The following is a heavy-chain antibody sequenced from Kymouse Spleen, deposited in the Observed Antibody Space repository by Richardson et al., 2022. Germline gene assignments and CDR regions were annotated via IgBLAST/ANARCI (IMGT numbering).Heavy chain of an antibody. CDR1: GGSFSGYY. CDR2: INHSGST. V-gene: IGHV4-34*01. J-gene: IGHJ6*02. Sequence: QVQLQQWGAGLLKPSETLSLTCAVYGGSFSGYYWSWIRQPPGKGLEWIGEINHSGSTNYNPSLKSRVTISVDTSKNQFSLKLSSVTAADTAVYYCARVGLERRDSYYYYYGMDVWGQGTTVTVSS. CDR3: ARVGLERRDSYYYYYGMDV. D-gene: IGHD1-1*01,IGHD1-20*01.